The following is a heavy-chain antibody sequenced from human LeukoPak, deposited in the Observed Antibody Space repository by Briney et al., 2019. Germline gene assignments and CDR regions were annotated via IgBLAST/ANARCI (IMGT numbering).Heavy chain of an antibody. CDR2: INPNSGGT. V-gene: IGHV1-2*02. J-gene: IGHJ3*02. CDR1: GYTFTSYV. Sequence: GASVKVSCKASGYTFTSYVISWVRQAPGRGLEWMGWINPNSGGTNYAQKFQGRVTMTRGTSISTAYMELSRLRSDDTAVYYCARDINLRETLFGWAVAGSSDAFDIWGQGTMVTVSS. D-gene: IGHD6-19*01. CDR3: ARDINLRETLFGWAVAGSSDAFDI.